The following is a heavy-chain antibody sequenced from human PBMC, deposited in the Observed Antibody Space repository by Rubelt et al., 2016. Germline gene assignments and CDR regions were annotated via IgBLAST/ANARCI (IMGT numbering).Heavy chain of an antibody. J-gene: IGHJ4*02. CDR1: GGSFSGYY. CDR2: INHSGST. D-gene: IGHD1-14*01. CDR3: ARDGGRTVDY. V-gene: IGHV4-34*01. Sequence: QVQLQQWGAGLLKPSETLSFTCAVYGGSFSGYYWSWIRQPPGKGLEWIGEINHSGSTNYNPSLKSRGTISVDTSKNQFSLKLSSVTAADTAVYYCARDGGRTVDYWGQGTRVTVSS.